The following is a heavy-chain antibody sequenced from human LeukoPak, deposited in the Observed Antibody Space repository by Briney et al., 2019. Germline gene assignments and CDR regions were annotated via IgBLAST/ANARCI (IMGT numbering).Heavy chain of an antibody. CDR3: ARYSGSYYYFDY. CDR1: GYTFTSYD. Sequence: ALVKVSCKASGYTFTSYDINWVRQATGQGLEWMGWMNPNSGNTGYAQKFQGRVTITRNTSISTAYMELSSLRSEDTAVYYCARYSGSYYYFDYWGQGTLVTVSS. CDR2: MNPNSGNT. D-gene: IGHD1-26*01. V-gene: IGHV1-8*03. J-gene: IGHJ4*02.